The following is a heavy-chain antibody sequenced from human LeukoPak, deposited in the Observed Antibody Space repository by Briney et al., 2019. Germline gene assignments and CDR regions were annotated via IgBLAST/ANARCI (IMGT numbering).Heavy chain of an antibody. CDR2: ISSSSSYI. J-gene: IGHJ4*02. CDR3: ARDTFLLWFGERSPRDGLDY. CDR1: GFTFSSYS. V-gene: IGHV3-21*01. Sequence: GGSLRLSCAASGFTFSSYSMNWVRQAPGKGLEWVSSISSSSSYIYYADSVKGRFTISRDNAKNSLYLQMNSLRDEDTAVYYCARDTFLLWFGERSPRDGLDYWGQGTLVTVSS. D-gene: IGHD3-10*01.